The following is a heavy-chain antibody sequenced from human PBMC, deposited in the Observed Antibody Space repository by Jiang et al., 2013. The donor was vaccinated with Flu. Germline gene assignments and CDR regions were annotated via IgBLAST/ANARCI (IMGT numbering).Heavy chain of an antibody. V-gene: IGHV1-69-2*01. J-gene: IGHJ4*02. Sequence: GAEVKKPGATVKISCKVSGYTFTDYYMHWVQQAPGKGLEWMGLVDPEDGETIYAEKFQGRVTITADTSTDTAYMELSSLRSEDTAVYYCATLKIIEMATITSSPSFDYWAREPWSPSPQ. D-gene: IGHD5-24*01. CDR3: ATLKIIEMATITSSPSFDY. CDR2: VDPEDGET. CDR1: GYTFTDYY.